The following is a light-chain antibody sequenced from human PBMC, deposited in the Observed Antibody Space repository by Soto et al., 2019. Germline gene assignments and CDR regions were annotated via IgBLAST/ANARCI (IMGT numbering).Light chain of an antibody. V-gene: IGLV2-14*01. CDR1: SSDVGGYNY. J-gene: IGLJ2*01. Sequence: QSALTQPASVSGSPGQSITISCSGTSSDVGGYNYVSWFQQYPGNAPKLLIYDVTNRPSGVSHRFSGSKSGNTASLTISGLQAEDEADYRCSSYTSSTLVVFGGGTKLTVL. CDR3: SSYTSSTLVV. CDR2: DVT.